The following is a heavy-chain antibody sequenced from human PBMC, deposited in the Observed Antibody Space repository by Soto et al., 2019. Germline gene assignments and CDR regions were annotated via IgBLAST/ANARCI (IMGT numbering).Heavy chain of an antibody. D-gene: IGHD6-13*01. CDR3: ASQQLVHYYYGMDV. CDR1: GGSISSSSYY. Sequence: QLQLQESGPGLVKASETLSLTCTVSGGSISSSSYYWGWIRQPPGKGLEWIGSIYYSGSTYYNPSLKSRVTISVDTSKNQFSQKLSSVTAADTAVYYCASQQLVHYYYGMDVWGQGTTVTVSS. CDR2: IYYSGST. V-gene: IGHV4-39*01. J-gene: IGHJ6*02.